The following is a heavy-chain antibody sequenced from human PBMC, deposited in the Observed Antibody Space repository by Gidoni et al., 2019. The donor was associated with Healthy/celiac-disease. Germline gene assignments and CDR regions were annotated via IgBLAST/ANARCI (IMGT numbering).Heavy chain of an antibody. J-gene: IGHJ4*02. V-gene: IGHV3-64D*08. CDR1: GFTFSSYA. CDR2: ISSNGGST. Sequence: EVQLVASGGGLVQPGGPLILSCTASGFTFSSYAMHWVRQAPGKGLEYVSAISSNGGSTYYAASVKGRFTISRDNSKNTLYLQMSSLRAEDTAVYSCVKCGANVDIVATGYFDYWGQGTLVTVSS. CDR3: VKCGANVDIVATGYFDY. D-gene: IGHD5-12*01.